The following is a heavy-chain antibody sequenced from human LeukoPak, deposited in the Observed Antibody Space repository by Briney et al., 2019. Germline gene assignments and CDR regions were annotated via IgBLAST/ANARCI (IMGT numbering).Heavy chain of an antibody. J-gene: IGHJ5*02. CDR3: ARGRGWFGESTFDP. Sequence: SETLSLTRAVYGGSFSGYYWSWIRQPPGKGLEWIGEINHSGSTNYNPSLKSRVTISVDTSKNQFSLKLSSVTAADTAVYYCARGRGWFGESTFDPWGQGTLVTVSS. D-gene: IGHD3-10*01. V-gene: IGHV4-34*01. CDR2: INHSGST. CDR1: GGSFSGYY.